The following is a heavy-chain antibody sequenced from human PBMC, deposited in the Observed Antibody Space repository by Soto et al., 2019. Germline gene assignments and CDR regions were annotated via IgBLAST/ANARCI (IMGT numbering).Heavy chain of an antibody. CDR3: VSAMEWPGEHYGMDV. D-gene: IGHD3-3*01. Sequence: GASVKVSCKASGYTFTSYAMHWVRQAPGQRLEWMGWINAGNGNTKYSQKFQGRVAITRDTSASTAYMELSSLRSEDTAVYYCVSAMEWPGEHYGMDVWGQGTTVTVSS. CDR2: INAGNGNT. V-gene: IGHV1-3*01. J-gene: IGHJ6*02. CDR1: GYTFTSYA.